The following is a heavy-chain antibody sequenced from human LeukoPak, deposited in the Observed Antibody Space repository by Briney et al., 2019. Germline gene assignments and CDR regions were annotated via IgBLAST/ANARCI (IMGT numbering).Heavy chain of an antibody. Sequence: SETLSLTCAVNGGSFRGYYWTWIRQPPGKGLEWIGEANHNGGTNYSPSLKSRTNISVDTSKNQFSLKLNSVTAADTAVYFCARGIVLTGYASFDYWGQGTPVTVSS. CDR1: GGSFRGYY. J-gene: IGHJ4*02. D-gene: IGHD2-8*02. CDR3: ARGIVLTGYASFDY. V-gene: IGHV4-34*01. CDR2: ANHNGGT.